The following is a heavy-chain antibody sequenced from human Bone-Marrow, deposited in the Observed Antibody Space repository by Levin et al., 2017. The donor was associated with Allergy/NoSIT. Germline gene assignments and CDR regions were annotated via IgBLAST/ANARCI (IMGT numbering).Heavy chain of an antibody. CDR3: ARQDGDESTTAFDI. D-gene: IGHD1-1*01. Sequence: ASVKVSCTASGYSLTKYPINWVRQAPGQGLEWMGWINTKTGDPTYAQGFTGRFVFSLDTSVSTTSLQISGLRTDDTAVYYCARQDGDESTTAFDIWGQGTMVTVSS. CDR1: GYSLTKYP. V-gene: IGHV7-4-1*02. J-gene: IGHJ3*02. CDR2: INTKTGDP.